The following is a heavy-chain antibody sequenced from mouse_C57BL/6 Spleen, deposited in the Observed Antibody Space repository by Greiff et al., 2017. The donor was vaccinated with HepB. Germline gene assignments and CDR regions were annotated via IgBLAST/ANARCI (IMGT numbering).Heavy chain of an antibody. CDR1: GYTFTSYW. V-gene: IGHV1-52*01. CDR3: SREASQLRLLYYFDY. CDR2: IDPSDSET. D-gene: IGHD3-2*02. J-gene: IGHJ2*01. Sequence: QVQLQQPGAELVRPGSSVKLSCKASGYTFTSYWMHWVKQRPIQGLEWIGNIDPSDSETHYNQKFKDKATLTVDKSSSTAYMQLSSLTSEDSAVYYCSREASQLRLLYYFDYWGQGTTLTVSS.